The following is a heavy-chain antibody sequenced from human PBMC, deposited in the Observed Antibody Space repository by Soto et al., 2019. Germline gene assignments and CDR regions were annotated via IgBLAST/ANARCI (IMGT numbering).Heavy chain of an antibody. CDR2: MNPNSGNT. CDR3: ARETYGLPY. D-gene: IGHD3-10*01. Sequence: QVQLVQSGAEVKKPGASVKVSCKASGYTFTSYDINWVRQATGQGLEWMGWMNPNSGNTAYAQKFQGRVTMTRNTSISTACMEQSRLRSESTSVYYCARETYGLPYWGQGTLVTVSS. CDR1: GYTFTSYD. J-gene: IGHJ4*02. V-gene: IGHV1-8*01.